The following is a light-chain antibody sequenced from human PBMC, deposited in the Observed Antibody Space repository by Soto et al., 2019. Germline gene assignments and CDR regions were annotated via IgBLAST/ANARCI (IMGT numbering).Light chain of an antibody. CDR1: QTVLYNSDNRNY. V-gene: IGKV4-1*01. Sequence: DIVMTQSPDSLAVSLGERATINCKSSQTVLYNSDNRNYLSWYQQRPGQPPKLLISWASTRESGVPARFSGSGSGTDFTLTISNLQAEDVAVYYCQQYYTTPLTFGAGTKVEI. CDR2: WAS. J-gene: IGKJ4*01. CDR3: QQYYTTPLT.